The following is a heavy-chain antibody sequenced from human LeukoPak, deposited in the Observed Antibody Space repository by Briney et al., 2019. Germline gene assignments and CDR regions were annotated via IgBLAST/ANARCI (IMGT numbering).Heavy chain of an antibody. J-gene: IGHJ6*02. CDR2: ISAYNGNT. D-gene: IGHD5-12*01. Sequence: GASVKVSRKASGYTFTSYGISWVRQAPGQGLEWMGWISAYNGNTNYAQKLQGRVTMTTDTSTSTAYMELRSLRSDDTAVYYCARDRGYSGLYGMDVWGQGTTVTVSS. V-gene: IGHV1-18*01. CDR3: ARDRGYSGLYGMDV. CDR1: GYTFTSYG.